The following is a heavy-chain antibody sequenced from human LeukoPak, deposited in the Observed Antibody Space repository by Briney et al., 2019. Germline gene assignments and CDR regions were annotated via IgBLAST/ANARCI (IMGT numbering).Heavy chain of an antibody. V-gene: IGHV4-34*01. Sequence: SETLSLTCAVYGGSFSGYYWSWIRQPPGKGLEWIGEINHSGSTNYNPSLKSRVTISVDTSKNQFSLKLSSVTAADTAVYFCARLSMLRGVDYWGQGTLVTVSS. CDR1: GGSFSGYY. CDR2: INHSGST. J-gene: IGHJ4*02. D-gene: IGHD3-10*01. CDR3: ARLSMLRGVDY.